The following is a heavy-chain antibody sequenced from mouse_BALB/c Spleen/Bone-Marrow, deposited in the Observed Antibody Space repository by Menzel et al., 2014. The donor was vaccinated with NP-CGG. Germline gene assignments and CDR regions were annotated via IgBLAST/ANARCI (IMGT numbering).Heavy chain of an antibody. J-gene: IGHJ1*01. Sequence: VQLVESGAELMKPGASVKISCKVTGYTFSRYWIEWVKQRPGHGLEWIGEILPGSGSTNYNEKFKGKATFPADTSSNTAYMQLSSLTSEDSAVYYCARWGYGSSYVGYFDVWGAGTTVTVSS. V-gene: IGHV1-9*01. CDR3: ARWGYGSSYVGYFDV. CDR1: GYTFSRYW. D-gene: IGHD1-1*01. CDR2: ILPGSGST.